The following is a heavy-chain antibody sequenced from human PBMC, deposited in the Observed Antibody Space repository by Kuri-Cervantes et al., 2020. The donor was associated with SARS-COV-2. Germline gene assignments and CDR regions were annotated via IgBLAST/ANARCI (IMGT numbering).Heavy chain of an antibody. J-gene: IGHJ4*02. CDR1: GGSISSYY. CDR3: ARDSLGYGDYYFDY. CDR2: IYYSGST. Sequence: ESLKISCTVSGGSISSYYWSWIRQPPGKGLEWIGYIYYSGSTNYNPSLKSRVTISVDTSKNQFSLKLSSVTAADTAVYYCARDSLGYGDYYFDYWGQGTLVTVSS. V-gene: IGHV4-59*01. D-gene: IGHD4-17*01.